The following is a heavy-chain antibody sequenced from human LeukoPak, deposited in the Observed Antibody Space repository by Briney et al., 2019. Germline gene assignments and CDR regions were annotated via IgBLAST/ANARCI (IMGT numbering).Heavy chain of an antibody. Sequence: GGSLRLSCAASGFTFSSYAMHWVGQAPGKGLEWVAVISYDGSNKYYADSVKGRFTISRDNSKNTLYLQMNSLRAEDTAVYYCAAAGTRNGSPWGQGTLVTVSS. D-gene: IGHD6-13*01. CDR3: AAAGTRNGSP. V-gene: IGHV3-30-3*01. J-gene: IGHJ5*02. CDR2: ISYDGSNK. CDR1: GFTFSSYA.